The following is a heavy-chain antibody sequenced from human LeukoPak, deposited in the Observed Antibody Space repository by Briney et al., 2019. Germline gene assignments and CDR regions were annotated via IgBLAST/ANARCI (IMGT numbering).Heavy chain of an antibody. D-gene: IGHD6-13*01. CDR1: GYTFTSYY. V-gene: IGHV1-46*01. Sequence: GASVKVSCKASGYTFTSYYMHWVRQAPGQGLEWMGIINPSGGSTSYAQKFQGRVTMTRDMSTSTVYMELRSLRSDDTAVYYCARGGGMKPGDFEYWGQGTLVTVSS. J-gene: IGHJ4*02. CDR3: ARGGGMKPGDFEY. CDR2: INPSGGST.